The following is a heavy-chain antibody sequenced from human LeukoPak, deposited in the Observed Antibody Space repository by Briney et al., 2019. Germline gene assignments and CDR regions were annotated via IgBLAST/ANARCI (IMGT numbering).Heavy chain of an antibody. D-gene: IGHD3-22*01. Sequence: GGSLRLSCAASGFTFSSYAMSWVRQAPGKGLEWVSAISVSGGSTYYADSVKGRFTISRDNSKNTLYLQMNSLRAEDTAVYYCAKDLFYYDSSGFFDYWGQGTLVTVSS. CDR1: GFTFSSYA. J-gene: IGHJ4*02. CDR2: ISVSGGST. CDR3: AKDLFYYDSSGFFDY. V-gene: IGHV3-23*01.